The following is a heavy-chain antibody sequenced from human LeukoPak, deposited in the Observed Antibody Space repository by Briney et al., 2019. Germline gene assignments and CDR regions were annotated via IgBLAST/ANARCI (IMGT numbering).Heavy chain of an antibody. CDR1: GGSISSGGYY. J-gene: IGHJ6*02. CDR3: ARAQIYCSSTSCRYYGMDV. D-gene: IGHD2-2*01. CDR2: IYYSGST. Sequence: PSETLSLTCTVSGGSISSGGYYWSWIRQHPGKGLEWIGYIYYSGSTYYNPSLKSRVTISVDTSKNQFSLKLSSVTAADTAVYYCARAQIYCSSTSCRYYGMDVWGQGTTVTVSS. V-gene: IGHV4-31*03.